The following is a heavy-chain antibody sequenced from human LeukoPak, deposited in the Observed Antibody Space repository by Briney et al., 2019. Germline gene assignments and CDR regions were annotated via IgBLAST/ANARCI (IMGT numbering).Heavy chain of an antibody. CDR1: GFTFSSYS. J-gene: IGHJ5*02. CDR2: IGNSGDNT. CDR3: AKTLVASPGNTGGP. Sequence: GGSLRLSCAASGFTFSSYSMSWVRQAPGKGLEWVSAIGNSGDNTYYADSVKGRFTISRDNSKNTLYLQMNSLRAEDTAVYYCAKTLVASPGNTGGPWGQGTLVTVSS. D-gene: IGHD6-6*01. V-gene: IGHV3-23*01.